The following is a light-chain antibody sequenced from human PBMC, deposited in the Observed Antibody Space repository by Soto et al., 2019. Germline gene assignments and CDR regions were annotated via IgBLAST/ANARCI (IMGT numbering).Light chain of an antibody. Sequence: DIQMTQSPSTLSASVGDRVTITCRARQSISSWLAWYQQKPGKAPKLLIYDASSLESGVPSRFSGSGSGTEFTISISSLQPDDFATYYCQQYNVYPSTFGGGTKVDIK. CDR1: QSISSW. CDR3: QQYNVYPST. J-gene: IGKJ4*01. V-gene: IGKV1-5*01. CDR2: DAS.